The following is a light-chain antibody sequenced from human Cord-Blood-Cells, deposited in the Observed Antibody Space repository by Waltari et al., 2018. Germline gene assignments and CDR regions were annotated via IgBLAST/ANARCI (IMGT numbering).Light chain of an antibody. V-gene: IGKV3D-15*01. CDR3: QRYNNWPYT. J-gene: IGKJ2*01. CDR1: QSVSSN. Sequence: EIVMTQSPATLSVSPGERATLSCRASQSVSSNLACYQQKPGQAPRLLIYGASTRATGIPARFSGSGSGTEFTLTISSLQSEDFAVYYCQRYNNWPYTFGQGTKLEIK. CDR2: GAS.